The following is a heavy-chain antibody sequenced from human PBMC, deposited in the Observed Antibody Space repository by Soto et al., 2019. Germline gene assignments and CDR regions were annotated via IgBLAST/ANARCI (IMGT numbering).Heavy chain of an antibody. CDR2: IYYSGST. CDR3: ARSRLGPNYYGSGIDY. Sequence: QVQLQESGPGLVKPSQTLSLTCTVSGGSISSGDYYWSWIRQPPGKGLEWIGYIYYSGSTYYNPSLKSRVTISVDTSKNQFSLKLSSVTAADTAVYYCARSRLGPNYYGSGIDYWGQGTLVTVSS. CDR1: GGSISSGDYY. D-gene: IGHD3-10*01. J-gene: IGHJ4*02. V-gene: IGHV4-30-4*01.